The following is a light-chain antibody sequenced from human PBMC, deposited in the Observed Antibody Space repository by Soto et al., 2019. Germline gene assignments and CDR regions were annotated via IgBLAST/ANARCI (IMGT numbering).Light chain of an antibody. CDR2: EVS. CDR3: SSYGGSNTVV. J-gene: IGLJ2*01. V-gene: IGLV2-8*01. CDR1: SSDVGGYNY. Sequence: QSALTQPPSASGSPGQSVTISCTGSSSDVGGYNYVSWYQQHPGKAPKLMIYEVSKRPSGVPDRLSGSKSGNTASLTVSGLQAEDEAHYYCSSYGGSNTVVFGGGTKLTVL.